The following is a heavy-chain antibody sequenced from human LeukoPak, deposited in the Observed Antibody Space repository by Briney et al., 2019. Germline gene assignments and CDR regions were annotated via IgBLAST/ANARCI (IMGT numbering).Heavy chain of an antibody. CDR1: GFTFSSYG. Sequence: GGSLRLSCAASGFTFSSYGMHWVRQAPGKGLEWVAFIRYDGSNKYYADSVKGRFTISRDNSKNTLYLQMNSLRAEDTAVYYCAKDLLDYDFWSGSSDYWGQGTLVTVSS. V-gene: IGHV3-30*02. CDR2: IRYDGSNK. D-gene: IGHD3-3*01. CDR3: AKDLLDYDFWSGSSDY. J-gene: IGHJ4*02.